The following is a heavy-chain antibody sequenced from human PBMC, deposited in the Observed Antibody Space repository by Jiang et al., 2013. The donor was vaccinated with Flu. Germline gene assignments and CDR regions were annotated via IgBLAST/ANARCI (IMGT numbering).Heavy chain of an antibody. D-gene: IGHD6-13*01. CDR3: AHIFGSNFYYYGMDV. J-gene: IGHJ6*02. Sequence: KPTQTLTLTCTFSGFSLSTSGVGVGWVRQPPGKALEWLAFIYWDDDKRYSPSLKSRLSVTKDTSKNQVVLTMINMDPVDTGTYYCAHIFGSNFYYYGMDVWGQGTTVTVSS. CDR1: GFSLSTSGVG. V-gene: IGHV2-5*02. CDR2: IYWDDDK.